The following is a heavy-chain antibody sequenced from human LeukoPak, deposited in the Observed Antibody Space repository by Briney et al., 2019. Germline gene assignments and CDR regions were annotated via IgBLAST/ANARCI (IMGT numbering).Heavy chain of an antibody. CDR1: GGSFSGYY. J-gene: IGHJ6*04. V-gene: IGHV4-34*01. Sequence: PSETLSLTCAVYGGSFSGYYWSWIRQPPGQGLEWIGEINHSGSTNYNPSLKSRVTISVDTSKKQFSLKLSSVTAADTAVYYCARAPRRTGTLDVWGKGTTVTVSS. CDR2: INHSGST. D-gene: IGHD1-1*01. CDR3: ARAPRRTGTLDV.